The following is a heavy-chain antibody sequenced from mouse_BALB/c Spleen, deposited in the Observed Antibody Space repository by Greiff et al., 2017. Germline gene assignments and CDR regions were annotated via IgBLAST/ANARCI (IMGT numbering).Heavy chain of an antibody. CDR2: ISYSGST. J-gene: IGHJ4*01. CDR3: ARVDGYGDGYAMDY. Sequence: EVKLMESGPSLVKPSQTLSLTCSVTGDSITSGYWNWIRKFPGNKLEYMGYISYSGSTYYNPSLKSRISITRDTSKNQFFLQLNSVTTEDTATYYCARVDGYGDGYAMDYWGQGTSVTVSS. CDR1: GDSITSGY. V-gene: IGHV3-8*02. D-gene: IGHD2-2*01.